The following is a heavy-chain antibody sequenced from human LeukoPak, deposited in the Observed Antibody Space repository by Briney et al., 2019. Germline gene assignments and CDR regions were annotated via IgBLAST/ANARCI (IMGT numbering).Heavy chain of an antibody. J-gene: IGHJ4*02. Sequence: PSETLSLTCTVSGGSISGYYWTWIRQPPGKGLEWIGYIYSSGSTNYNPSLKSRVTISVDTSKNQFSLRLSSVTAADTAVYYCARHRYTSSSSYFDSWGQGTLVTVSS. CDR2: IYSSGST. CDR3: ARHRYTSSSSYFDS. D-gene: IGHD6-6*01. CDR1: GGSISGYY. V-gene: IGHV4-59*08.